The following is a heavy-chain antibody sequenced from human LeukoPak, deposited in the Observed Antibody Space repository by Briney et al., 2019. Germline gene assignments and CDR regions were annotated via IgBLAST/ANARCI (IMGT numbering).Heavy chain of an antibody. V-gene: IGHV1-2*02. Sequence: GASVKVSCKASGYTFTGYYMHWVRQAPGQGLEWMGWINPNSGGTNYAQKFQGRVTMTRDTSISTAYMELSRLRSDDTAVYYCARDGEYYYGSGSYRFWFDPWGQGTLVTVSS. CDR2: INPNSGGT. D-gene: IGHD3-10*01. CDR1: GYTFTGYY. CDR3: ARDGEYYYGSGSYRFWFDP. J-gene: IGHJ5*02.